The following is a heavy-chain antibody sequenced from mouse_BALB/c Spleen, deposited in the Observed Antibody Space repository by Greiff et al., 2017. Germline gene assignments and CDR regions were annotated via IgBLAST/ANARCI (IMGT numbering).Heavy chain of an antibody. D-gene: IGHD2-2*01. J-gene: IGHJ2*01. V-gene: IGHV5-6-5*01. Sequence: EVMLVESGGGLVKPGGSLKLSCAASGFTFSSYAMSWVRQTPEKRLEWVASISSGGSTYYPDSVKGRFTISRDNARNILYLQMSSLRSEDTAMYYCARALYGYDGNYFDYWGQGTTLTVSS. CDR2: ISSGGST. CDR1: GFTFSSYA. CDR3: ARALYGYDGNYFDY.